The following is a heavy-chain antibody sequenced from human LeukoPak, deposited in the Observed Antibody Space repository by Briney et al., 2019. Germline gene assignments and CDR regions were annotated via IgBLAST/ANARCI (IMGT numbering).Heavy chain of an antibody. CDR1: GFTFSSYA. CDR3: AKGSYYDSSGSFYFDY. V-gene: IGHV3-23*01. J-gene: IGHJ4*02. Sequence: GGSLRLSCAASGFTFSSYAMSWVRQAPGNGLEWVSGISGSGDNTYYADSVKGQFTISRDNSKNTLYVQVNSLGTEDTAAYYCAKGSYYDSSGSFYFDYWGQGTLVTVSS. D-gene: IGHD3-22*01. CDR2: ISGSGDNT.